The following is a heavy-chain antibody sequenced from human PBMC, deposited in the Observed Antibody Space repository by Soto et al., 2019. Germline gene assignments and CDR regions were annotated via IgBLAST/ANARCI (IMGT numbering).Heavy chain of an antibody. CDR1: GYTFSNYG. CDR3: AKVFGAGSYTAFDS. Sequence: QVQLVQSGAEVKNPGASVKVSCKASGYTFSNYGISWVRQAPGQGLEWMGWISPHNGNTKNTQECQARVTMTTDTAASPAYMEQRSLRSDDTAVFYVAKVFGAGSYTAFDSWGQGTMFTVSS. V-gene: IGHV1-18*01. CDR2: ISPHNGNT. J-gene: IGHJ3*01. D-gene: IGHD3-10*01.